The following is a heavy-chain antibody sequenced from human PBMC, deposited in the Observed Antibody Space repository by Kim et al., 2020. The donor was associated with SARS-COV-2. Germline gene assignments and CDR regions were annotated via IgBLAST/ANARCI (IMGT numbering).Heavy chain of an antibody. CDR2: ISYDGSNK. CDR3: ARDPGARLRGLTYSYYGMDV. CDR1: VVTFSSCA. Sequence: GGSLRLSCAASVVTFSSCAIHWVRQAPGKGLEWVAVISYDGSNKNYADSVKGRFTISRDNSKNTLYLQMNSLRAEDTALYYCARDPGARLRGLTYSYYGMDVWGQGTPVTVSS. D-gene: IGHD3-10*01. J-gene: IGHJ6*02. V-gene: IGHV3-30-3*01.